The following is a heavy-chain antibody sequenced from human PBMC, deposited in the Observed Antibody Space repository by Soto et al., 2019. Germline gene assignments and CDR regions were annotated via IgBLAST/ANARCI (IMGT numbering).Heavy chain of an antibody. J-gene: IGHJ4*02. Sequence: PSETLSLTCAVYGGSFSGYYWSWIRQPPGKGLEWIGEINHSGSTNYNPSLKSRVTISVDTSKNQFSLKLSSVTAADTAVYYCARRSSLNDYSNSRPPFDYWRQGTLVPVSS. CDR2: INHSGST. CDR1: GGSFSGYY. CDR3: ARRSSLNDYSNSRPPFDY. D-gene: IGHD4-4*01. V-gene: IGHV4-34*01.